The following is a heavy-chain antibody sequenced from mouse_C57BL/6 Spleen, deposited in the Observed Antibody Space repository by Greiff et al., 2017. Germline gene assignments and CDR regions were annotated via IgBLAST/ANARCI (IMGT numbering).Heavy chain of an antibody. V-gene: IGHV1-22*01. CDR3: ARSPHYYGRSHWYFDV. CDR2: INPNNGGT. J-gene: IGHJ1*03. CDR1: GYTFTDYN. Sequence: VHVKQSGPELVKPGASVKMSCKASGYTFTDYNMHWVKQSHGKSLEWIGYINPNNGGTSYNQKFKGKATLTVNKSSSTAYMELRSLTSEDSAVYYCARSPHYYGRSHWYFDVWGTGTTVTVSS. D-gene: IGHD1-1*01.